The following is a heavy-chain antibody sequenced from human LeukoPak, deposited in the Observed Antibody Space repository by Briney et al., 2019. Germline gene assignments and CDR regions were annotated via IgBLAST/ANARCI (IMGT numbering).Heavy chain of an antibody. CDR2: IYYSGST. V-gene: IGHV4-31*03. Sequence: SETLSLTCTVSGGSISSGGYYWSWIRQHSGKGLEWIGYIYYSGSTYYNPSLKSRVTISVDTSKNQFSLKLSSVTASDTAVYYCARDRKPNYCGGDCYSSWYFDLWGRGTLVTVSS. CDR3: ARDRKPNYCGGDCYSSWYFDL. J-gene: IGHJ2*01. D-gene: IGHD2-21*02. CDR1: GGSISSGGYY.